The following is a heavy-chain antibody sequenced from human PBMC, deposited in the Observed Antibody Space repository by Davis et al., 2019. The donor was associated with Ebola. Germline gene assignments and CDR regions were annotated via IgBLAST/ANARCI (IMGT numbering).Heavy chain of an antibody. Sequence: PGGSLRLSCAASGFTFNIFDMHWVRQAPGRGLEWVAFVRSHGSDDHYADPVKGRFTISRDNSKNTLYLQMNSLRPEDTAVYYCARDSDDYCFDYWGQGTLVTVSS. CDR3: ARDSDDYCFDY. CDR2: VRSHGSDD. CDR1: GFTFNIFD. J-gene: IGHJ4*02. D-gene: IGHD2-21*02. V-gene: IGHV3-30*02.